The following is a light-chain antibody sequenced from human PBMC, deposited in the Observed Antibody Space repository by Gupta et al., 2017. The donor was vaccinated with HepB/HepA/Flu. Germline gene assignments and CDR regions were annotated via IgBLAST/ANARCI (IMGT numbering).Light chain of an antibody. Sequence: DIAMTQSPDSLTVSLGERATINCTSTQSVLYTSSNKNYLAWYQQKPRQPPKLLIYWASTRESGVPDRFSGSGSGTDFTRTISRLQAEDVAVYYCQQYYSTPCSFGQGTKLEIK. CDR1: QSVLYTSSNKNY. V-gene: IGKV4-1*01. CDR2: WAS. J-gene: IGKJ2*04. CDR3: QQYYSTPCS.